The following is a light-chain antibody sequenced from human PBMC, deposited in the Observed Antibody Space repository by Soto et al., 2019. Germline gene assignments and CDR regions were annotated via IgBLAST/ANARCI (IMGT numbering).Light chain of an antibody. V-gene: IGKV3D-20*01. Sequence: EIVLTQSPATLSLSPGERATLSCGASQTVSNSYLAWYKFKPSLAPRLLIYDAYSRASDIPDRFSGSGSGTDFTLTISRLDLEDIAVYYCQQYGTSPQTFGQGTKVEIK. CDR2: DAY. CDR1: QTVSNSY. CDR3: QQYGTSPQT. J-gene: IGKJ1*01.